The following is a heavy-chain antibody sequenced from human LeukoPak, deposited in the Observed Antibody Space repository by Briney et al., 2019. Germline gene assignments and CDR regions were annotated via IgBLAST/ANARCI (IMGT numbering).Heavy chain of an antibody. D-gene: IGHD1-14*01. V-gene: IGHV4-34*01. Sequence: SETLSLTCAVYGGSFSGYSWNWIRQPPVKGLEWIGEINHSGGTNYNPSLKSRVTISVDTSKKQFSLKLSSVTAADTAVYYCARRRYIPDYWGQGTLVTVSS. CDR3: ARRRYIPDY. CDR1: GGSFSGYS. J-gene: IGHJ4*02. CDR2: INHSGGT.